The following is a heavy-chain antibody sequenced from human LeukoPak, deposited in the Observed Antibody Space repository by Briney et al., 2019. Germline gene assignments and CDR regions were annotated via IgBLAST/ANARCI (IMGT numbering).Heavy chain of an antibody. V-gene: IGHV3-11*05. Sequence: GGSLRLSCAPSGLPFSDYYMSWLRQAPGKALEWVSYISSSSSYTNYADSVKGRFTISRDNAKNSLYLQMNSLRAEDTAVYYCARVDCSSTSCLYYFDYWGQGTLVTVSS. J-gene: IGHJ4*02. D-gene: IGHD2-2*01. CDR2: ISSSSSYT. CDR3: ARVDCSSTSCLYYFDY. CDR1: GLPFSDYY.